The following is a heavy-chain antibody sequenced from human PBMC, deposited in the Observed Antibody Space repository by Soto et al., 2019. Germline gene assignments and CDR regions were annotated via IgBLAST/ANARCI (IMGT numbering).Heavy chain of an antibody. CDR2: INYSGST. J-gene: IGHJ4*02. CDR1: GGSFTGYY. V-gene: IGHV4-34*01. Sequence: PSETLSLTCVVSGGSFTGYYGTWIRQPPGKGLEWIGEINYSGSTHYNPSLEYRVTISVDTSKNQFSLKLNSVTAADTTVYYCAREPLTWGQGTLVTVSS. CDR3: AREPLT.